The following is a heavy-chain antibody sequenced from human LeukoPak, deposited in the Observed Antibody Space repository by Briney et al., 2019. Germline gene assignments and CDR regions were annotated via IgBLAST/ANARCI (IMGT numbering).Heavy chain of an antibody. CDR2: ISYDGSNK. Sequence: PGGSLRLSCAASGFTFSSYGMHWVRQAPGKGLDWVAVISYDGSNKYYADSVKGRFTISRDKSKNTLFLQMNSLRAEDTAVYYCAKGANRGVATIDYWGQGTLVTVSS. CDR1: GFTFSSYG. CDR3: AKGANRGVATIDY. V-gene: IGHV3-30*18. J-gene: IGHJ4*02. D-gene: IGHD5-12*01.